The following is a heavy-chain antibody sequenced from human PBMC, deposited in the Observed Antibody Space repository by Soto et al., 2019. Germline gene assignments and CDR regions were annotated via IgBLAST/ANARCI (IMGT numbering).Heavy chain of an antibody. CDR1: VGSISSGGYY. V-gene: IGHV4-31*03. D-gene: IGHD6-6*01. CDR3: AGASGYSRSCDGSMHG. J-gene: IGHJ6*01. CDR2: IYYSGST. Sequence: PSETLSLTCTFSVGSISSGGYYCSWIRQHPWKGLEWIGYIYYSGSTYYNPSLKSRVTISVDTSKNQFSLKLSPVTAADTAVYYCAGASGYSRSCDGSMHGLGEGTTVILSS.